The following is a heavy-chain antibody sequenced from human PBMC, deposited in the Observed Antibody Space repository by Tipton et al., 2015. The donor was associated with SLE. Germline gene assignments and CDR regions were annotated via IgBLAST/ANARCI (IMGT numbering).Heavy chain of an antibody. V-gene: IGHV3-33*08. J-gene: IGHJ4*02. Sequence: SLRLSCAASGFTFSSYGMHWVRQAPGKGLEWVAVIWYDGSNTYYADSVKGRFTISRDNSKNTLYLQMNSLRTEDTAMYYCANPRGGAAAGTGFDYWGQGTLVTVSS. CDR3: ANPRGGAAAGTGFDY. CDR2: IWYDGSNT. D-gene: IGHD6-13*01. CDR1: GFTFSSYG.